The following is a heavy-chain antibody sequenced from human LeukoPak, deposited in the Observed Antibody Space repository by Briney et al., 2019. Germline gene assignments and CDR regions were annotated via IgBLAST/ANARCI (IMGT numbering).Heavy chain of an antibody. J-gene: IGHJ6*02. Sequence: GGSLRLSCAASGFTFSSYAMSWVRQAPGKGLEWVSAISGSGGSTYYADSVKGRFTISRDNSKNTLYLQMNSLRAEDTAVYYCARGVAIYSGMDVWGQGTTVTVSS. CDR3: ARGVAIYSGMDV. V-gene: IGHV3-23*01. CDR1: GFTFSSYA. CDR2: ISGSGGST. D-gene: IGHD3-3*01.